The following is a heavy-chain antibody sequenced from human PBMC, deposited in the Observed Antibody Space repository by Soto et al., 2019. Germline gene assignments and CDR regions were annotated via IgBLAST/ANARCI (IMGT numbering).Heavy chain of an antibody. CDR1: GGSISSSSYY. CDR3: ARRYSSSWYRPSRGNWFDP. Sequence: QLQLQESGPGLVKPSETLSLTCTVSGGSISSSSYYWGWIRQPPGKGLEWIGSIYYSGSTYYHPSLKSRVTISVDTSKHQFSQTPSSVTAADTAVYYFARRYSSSWYRPSRGNWFDPWGQGTLVTVSS. D-gene: IGHD6-13*01. CDR2: IYYSGST. V-gene: IGHV4-39*01. J-gene: IGHJ5*02.